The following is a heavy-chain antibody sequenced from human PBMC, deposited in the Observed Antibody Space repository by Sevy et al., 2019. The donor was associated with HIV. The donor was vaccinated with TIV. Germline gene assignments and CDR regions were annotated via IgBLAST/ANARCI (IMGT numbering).Heavy chain of an antibody. J-gene: IGHJ6*02. CDR2: IYYSGST. CDR1: GGSISSSSYY. V-gene: IGHV4-39*01. CDR3: ARQVIAPLDIVATITYYYYGMDV. D-gene: IGHD5-12*01. Sequence: SETLSLTCTVSGGSISSSSYYWGWIRQPPGKGLEWIGSIYYSGSTYYNPSLKSRVTISVDTSKNRFSLKLSSVTAADTAVYYCARQVIAPLDIVATITYYYYGMDVWGQGTTVTVSS.